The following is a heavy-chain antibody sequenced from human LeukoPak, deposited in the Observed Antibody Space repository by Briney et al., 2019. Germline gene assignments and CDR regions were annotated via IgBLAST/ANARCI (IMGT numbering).Heavy chain of an antibody. D-gene: IGHD3-10*01. CDR2: INTNGGST. V-gene: IGHV3-23*01. CDR1: GFTFSSYG. CDR3: ARDYYGSGSYYDYYYYYMDV. J-gene: IGHJ6*03. Sequence: PGGSLRLSCAASGFTFSSYGMSWVRQAPGKGLQWVSAINTNGGSTYYADPVKGRFTISRDNSKNTLYLQMNSLRAEDTAVYYCARDYYGSGSYYDYYYYYMDVWGKGTTVTVSS.